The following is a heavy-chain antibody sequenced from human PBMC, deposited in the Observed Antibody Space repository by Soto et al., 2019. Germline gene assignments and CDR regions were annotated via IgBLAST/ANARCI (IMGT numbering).Heavy chain of an antibody. D-gene: IGHD6-19*01. Sequence: QVQLVESGGGVVQPGRSLRLSCAASGFTFSSYGMHWVRQAPGKGLEWVADIWYDGNNKYYADSVKGRFTISRDNSKNTLYRQMNSLRAEDTAVYYCARDWELSSGWSSQGYWGQGTLVTVSS. CDR3: ARDWELSSGWSSQGY. V-gene: IGHV3-33*01. J-gene: IGHJ4*02. CDR1: GFTFSSYG. CDR2: IWYDGNNK.